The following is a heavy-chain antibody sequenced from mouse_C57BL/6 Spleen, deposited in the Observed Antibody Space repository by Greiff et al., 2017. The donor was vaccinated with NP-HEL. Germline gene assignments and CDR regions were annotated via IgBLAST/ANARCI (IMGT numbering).Heavy chain of an antibody. D-gene: IGHD1-1*01. CDR3: TFYYGRHFDY. V-gene: IGHV6-6*01. CDR1: GFTFSDAW. J-gene: IGHJ2*01. Sequence: EVQLQQSGGGLVQPGGSMKLSCAASGFTFSDAWMDWVRQSPEKGLEWVAEIRNKANNHATYYAESVKGRFTISRDDSKSSVYLQMNSLRAEDTGIYYCTFYYGRHFDYWGQGTTLTVSS. CDR2: IRNKANNHAT.